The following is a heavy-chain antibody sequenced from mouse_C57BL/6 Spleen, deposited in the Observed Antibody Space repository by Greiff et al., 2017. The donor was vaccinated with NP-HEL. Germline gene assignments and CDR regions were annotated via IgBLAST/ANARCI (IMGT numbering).Heavy chain of an antibody. CDR2: FYPGSGSI. Sequence: QVQLKESGAELVKPGASVKLSCKASGYTFTEYTIHWVKQRSGQGLEWIGWFYPGSGSIKYNEKFKDKSTLTADKSSSTVYMELSRLTSEDSAVYFCARHSLLSGSFDYWGQGTTLTVSS. CDR3: ARHSLLSGSFDY. J-gene: IGHJ2*01. CDR1: GYTFTEYT. D-gene: IGHD4-1*01. V-gene: IGHV1-62-2*01.